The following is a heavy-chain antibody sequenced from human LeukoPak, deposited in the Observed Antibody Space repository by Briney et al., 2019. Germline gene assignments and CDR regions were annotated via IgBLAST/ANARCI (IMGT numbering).Heavy chain of an antibody. CDR1: GFTFDDYA. CDR2: VSWNSGSI. CDR3: AKVGGGDEYYFDY. D-gene: IGHD2-21*02. J-gene: IGHJ4*02. Sequence: PGGSLRLSCAASGFTFDDYAMQWVRHAPGKGLEWVSGVSWNSGSIGYADSVKGRFTVSRDNAKNSLYLQMNSLRAEDTALYYCAKVGGGDEYYFDYWGQGTLVTVSS. V-gene: IGHV3-9*01.